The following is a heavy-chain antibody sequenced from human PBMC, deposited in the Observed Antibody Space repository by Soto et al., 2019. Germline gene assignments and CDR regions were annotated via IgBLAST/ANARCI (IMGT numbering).Heavy chain of an antibody. J-gene: IGHJ6*02. CDR1: GGSSTASY. V-gene: IGHV4-59*01. CDR2: IYDTGISGYTPST. CDR3: ARGEDAVVYYGLDV. D-gene: IGHD3-16*02. Sequence: PSETLCLRWSVAGGSSTASYGSWIRRPPGKGLEWIAYIYDTGISGYTPSTSSNPSLKSRVTMSVDTSKSQFSLKLTSVTAADTAVYYCARGEDAVVYYGLDVWGQGITVTVSS.